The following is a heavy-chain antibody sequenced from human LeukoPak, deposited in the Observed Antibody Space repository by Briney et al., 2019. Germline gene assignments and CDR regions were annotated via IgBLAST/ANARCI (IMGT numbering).Heavy chain of an antibody. CDR1: GYTFTSYS. Sequence: ASVKVSCKASGYTFTSYSISWVRQAPGQGLEWMGWISAYNGNTNYAQKLQGRVTMTTDTSTSTAYMELRSLRSNDTAVYYCARDRSMVRGANWFDPWGQGTLVTVSS. CDR3: ARDRSMVRGANWFDP. V-gene: IGHV1-18*01. D-gene: IGHD3-10*01. J-gene: IGHJ5*02. CDR2: ISAYNGNT.